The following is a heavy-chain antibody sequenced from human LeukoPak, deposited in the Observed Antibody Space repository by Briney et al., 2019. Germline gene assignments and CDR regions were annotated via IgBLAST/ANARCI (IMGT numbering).Heavy chain of an antibody. J-gene: IGHJ4*02. Sequence: PGGSLRLSCAASGFTFSSYWMSWVRQAPGKGLEWVANIKQDGSEKYYVDSVKGRFTISRDNAKNSLYLQMNSLRAEDTAVYYCARIKSQGVVVPLLRSTYYFDYWGQGTLVTVSS. CDR3: ARIKSQGVVVPLLRSTYYFDY. CDR2: IKQDGSEK. D-gene: IGHD2-21*01. V-gene: IGHV3-7*01. CDR1: GFTFSSYW.